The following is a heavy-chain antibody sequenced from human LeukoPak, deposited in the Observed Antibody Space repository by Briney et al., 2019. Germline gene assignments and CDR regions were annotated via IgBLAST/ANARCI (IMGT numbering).Heavy chain of an antibody. CDR1: GGSISSGGYS. V-gene: IGHV4-30-2*01. J-gene: IGHJ5*02. CDR2: IYHSGST. Sequence: SQTLSLTCAVSGGSISSGGYSWSWIRQPPGKGLEWIGYIYHSGSTHYNPSLKSRVTISVDRSKNQFSLKLSSVTAADTAVYYCARDHSGSGNWFDPWGQGTLVTVSS. D-gene: IGHD3-10*01. CDR3: ARDHSGSGNWFDP.